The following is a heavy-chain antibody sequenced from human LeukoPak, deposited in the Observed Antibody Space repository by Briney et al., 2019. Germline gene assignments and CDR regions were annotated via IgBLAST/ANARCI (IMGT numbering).Heavy chain of an antibody. D-gene: IGHD3-3*01. J-gene: IGHJ3*02. CDR1: GGSISNHF. V-gene: IGHV4-4*07. CDR2: VSTSGST. Sequence: SETLSLTCTVSGGSISNHFCSWIRQPAGKGLEWIGRVSTSGSTYYNPSLKSRVTMSADTSKNQFSLKLTSMTAADTAVYYCASPRGDYDFWSGYSRSVAFDIWGQGTMVTVSS. CDR3: ASPRGDYDFWSGYSRSVAFDI.